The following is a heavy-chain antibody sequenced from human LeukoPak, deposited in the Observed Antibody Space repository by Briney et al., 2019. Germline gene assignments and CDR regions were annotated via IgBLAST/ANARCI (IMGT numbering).Heavy chain of an antibody. CDR3: TGNYYGSGSYADFDY. Sequence: SGGSLRLSCAASGFTFSTYAMSWVRQAPGKGLEWVSSISGSGAGIYYTDSVKGRFTISRDDSKNTAYLQMDSLKTEDTAVYYCTGNYYGSGSYADFDYWGQGTLVTVSS. V-gene: IGHV3-23*01. J-gene: IGHJ4*02. CDR1: GFTFSTYA. D-gene: IGHD3-10*01. CDR2: ISGSGAGI.